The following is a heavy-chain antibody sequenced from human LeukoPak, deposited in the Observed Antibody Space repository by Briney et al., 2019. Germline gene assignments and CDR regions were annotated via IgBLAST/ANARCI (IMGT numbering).Heavy chain of an antibody. D-gene: IGHD2-2*01. CDR2: IGGSGGST. CDR3: AKDQGVVFPNVRPDY. J-gene: IGHJ4*02. CDR1: GFTFSNYV. V-gene: IGHV3-23*01. Sequence: PGGSLRLSCAASGFTFSNYVMSWVRQAPGKGLEWVSAIGGSGGSTYYADSVKGRFTISRDNSKNTLYLQMNSLRAEDTAVYYCAKDQGVVFPNVRPDYWGQGTLVTVSS.